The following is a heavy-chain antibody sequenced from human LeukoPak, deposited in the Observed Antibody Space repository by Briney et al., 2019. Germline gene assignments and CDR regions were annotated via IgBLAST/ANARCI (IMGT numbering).Heavy chain of an antibody. J-gene: IGHJ4*02. D-gene: IGHD3-3*01. CDR2: IYHSGST. V-gene: IGHV4-30-2*01. Sequence: SQTLSLTCTVSGGSISSGGYFWSWIRQPPGKGLEWIGYIYHSGSTYYNPSLKSRVTISVDTSKNQFSLKLSSVTAADTAVYYCARGGASPYDFWSGYYLDYWGQGTLVTISS. CDR3: ARGGASPYDFWSGYYLDY. CDR1: GGSISSGGYF.